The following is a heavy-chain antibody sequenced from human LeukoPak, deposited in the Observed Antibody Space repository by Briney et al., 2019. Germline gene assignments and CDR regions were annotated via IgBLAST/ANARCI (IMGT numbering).Heavy chain of an antibody. CDR2: IYPGDSDI. Sequence: GESLKISCQGSGFSFTSYWIAWVRQLPGKGLEWRGIIYPGDSDIRYSPSFRGQVTISADKSISTAYLQWGSLKASDTAVYYCARLASGSYYYYYYYMDVWGKGTTVTVSS. D-gene: IGHD3-10*01. J-gene: IGHJ6*03. CDR3: ARLASGSYYYYYYYMDV. CDR1: GFSFTSYW. V-gene: IGHV5-51*01.